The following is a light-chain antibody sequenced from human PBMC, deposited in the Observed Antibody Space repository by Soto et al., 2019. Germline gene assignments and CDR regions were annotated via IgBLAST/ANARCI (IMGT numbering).Light chain of an antibody. CDR1: QSVLSSSNNKNY. V-gene: IGKV4-1*01. CDR2: WAS. CDR3: QQYYSAPLT. J-gene: IGKJ4*01. Sequence: DIVMTQSPDSLAVSLGERATINCKSSQSVLSSSNNKNYLAWYQQKLGQPPKLLIYWASTRESGVPDRFSGRGSGTDFTLTIGSLQAEDVAVYYCQQYYSAPLTFGGGTKVEIK.